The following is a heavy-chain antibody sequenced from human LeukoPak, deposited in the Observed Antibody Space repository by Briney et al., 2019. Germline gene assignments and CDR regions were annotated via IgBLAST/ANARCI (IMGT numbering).Heavy chain of an antibody. D-gene: IGHD2-8*01. CDR2: ITTSRDQ. CDR3: ARDSYCPNDVCYDY. CDR1: GFTFSSYS. V-gene: IGHV3-21*06. J-gene: IGHJ4*02. Sequence: GGSLRLSCAASGFTFSSYSMNWVRQAPGEGPEWVSSITTSRDQYHADSVKGRFTVSRDNAKSSVYLQMDSLRADDTAVYYCARDSYCPNDVCYDYWGQGVLVTVS.